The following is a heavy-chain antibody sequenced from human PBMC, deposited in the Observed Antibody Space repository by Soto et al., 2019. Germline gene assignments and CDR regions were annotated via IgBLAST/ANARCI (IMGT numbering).Heavy chain of an antibody. CDR3: AIANYGDDDY. CDR1: GYTFSTSP. CDR2: IKAYSGNT. V-gene: IGHV1-18*04. J-gene: IGHJ4*02. D-gene: IGHD4-17*01. Sequence: LVQSGAEAKKPGTSVKVSCKASGYTFSTSPISWVRQAPGQGLEWLGWIKAYSGNTNYAPKLQGRVTMTTVTSTSTAYLELRSLTNDDTAMYYCAIANYGDDDYWGQGTLVTVSS.